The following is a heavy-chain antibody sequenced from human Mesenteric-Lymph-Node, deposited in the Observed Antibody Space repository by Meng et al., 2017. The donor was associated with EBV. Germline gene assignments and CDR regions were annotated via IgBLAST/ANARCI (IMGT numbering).Heavy chain of an antibody. V-gene: IGHV1-2*06. CDR2: INPTNGDT. D-gene: IGHD5-18*01. CDR1: GGTFSSYA. CDR3: TVPLKTPMAYDS. J-gene: IGHJ5*02. Sequence: QGRVVQSGAEVKKPGSAVNVSCKASGGTFSSYAISWVRQAPGQGLEWVGRINPTNGDTNFAKSLQGRVTITRDTSTSTAHMELSRLTSDDTAVYYCTVPLKTPMAYDSWGQGTLVTVSS.